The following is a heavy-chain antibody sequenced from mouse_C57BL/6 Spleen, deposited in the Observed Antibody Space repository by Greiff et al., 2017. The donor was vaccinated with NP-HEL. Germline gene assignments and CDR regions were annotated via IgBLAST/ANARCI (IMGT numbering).Heavy chain of an antibody. CDR1: GYAFSSSW. CDR2: IYPGDGDT. D-gene: IGHD2-4*01. J-gene: IGHJ2*01. Sequence: VQLQQSGPELVKPGASVKISCKASGYAFSSSWMNWVKQRPGKGLEWIGRIYPGDGDTNYNVKFKGKATLTADKSSSTAYMQLSSLTSEDSAVYFCVYYDYDGDYFDYWGQGTTLTVSS. CDR3: VYYDYDGDYFDY. V-gene: IGHV1-82*01.